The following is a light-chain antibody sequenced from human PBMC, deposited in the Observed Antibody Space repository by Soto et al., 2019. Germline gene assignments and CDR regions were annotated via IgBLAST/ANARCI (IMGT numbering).Light chain of an antibody. CDR2: GAS. CDR1: QSVYSN. Sequence: EIVMTQSPATLSVSPGERATLTCRASQSVYSNLAWYQQKPGRAPRLLIYGASTRATGIPARFSGSGSGTEFTLPISSLQSEGLAVYYWQQYNRWPFGFGQGTKVEVK. V-gene: IGKV3-15*01. CDR3: QQYNRWPFG. J-gene: IGKJ1*01.